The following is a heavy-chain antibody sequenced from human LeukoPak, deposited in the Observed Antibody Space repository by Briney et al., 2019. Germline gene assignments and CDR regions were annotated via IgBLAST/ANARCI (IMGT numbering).Heavy chain of an antibody. D-gene: IGHD3-3*01. CDR2: IYYSGST. CDR3: ARHGDQKTGFSY. V-gene: IGHV4-59*08. CDR1: GGSISSYY. J-gene: IGHJ4*02. Sequence: SETLSLTCTVSGGSISSYYWSWIRQPTGKGLEWIGYIYYSGSTNYNPSLKSRVTISVDTSKNQFSLKLNSVTAADTAVYFCARHGDQKTGFSYWSQGTLVTVSS.